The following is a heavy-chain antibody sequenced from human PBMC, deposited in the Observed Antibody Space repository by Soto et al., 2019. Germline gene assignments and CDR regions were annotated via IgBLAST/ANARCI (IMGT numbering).Heavy chain of an antibody. J-gene: IGHJ4*02. V-gene: IGHV3-11*01. CDR1: GFTLGANN. D-gene: IGHD3-16*01. CDR3: ARGRYALDY. CDR2: ISGSGNTI. Sequence: QVQLVRRGGGLSNLGGSLRLSCEPSGFTLGANNMSWIRQAPGKGLEWVSHISGSGNTIDYADSVKGRFTISRDNAKNSLYLQMNSLRDDDTAVFYCARGRYALDYWGQGTRVTVSS.